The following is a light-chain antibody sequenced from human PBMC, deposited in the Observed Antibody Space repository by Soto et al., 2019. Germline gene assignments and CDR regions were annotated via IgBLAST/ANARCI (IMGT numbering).Light chain of an antibody. CDR2: YNN. CDR3: AAWDASLSACV. Sequence: QSVLTQPTSASGTAGQVVTISCSGGDSNIGSNSVYWYQQLPRMAPKLLIYYNNQRPSGVPDRFSGSRSGTSASLAIVGLRSEDEAVYYCAAWDASLSACVFGNGTKLTVL. CDR1: DSNIGSNS. J-gene: IGLJ1*01. V-gene: IGLV1-47*02.